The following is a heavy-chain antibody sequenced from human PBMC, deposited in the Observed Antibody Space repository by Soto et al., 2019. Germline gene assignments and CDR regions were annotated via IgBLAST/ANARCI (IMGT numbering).Heavy chain of an antibody. CDR3: GRGLGGGWYYFDY. D-gene: IGHD6-19*01. CDR2: ITVNSGNT. V-gene: IGHV1-18*04. CDR1: GYRFINYG. Sequence: QGHLVQSGVEVKEPGASVRVSCKASGYRFINYGIGWVRQAPGQGLEWMGWITVNSGNTNYPQKFQGRVTMTTDTSTSTAYMGLRSLTSDDTAVYYCGRGLGGGWYYFDYWGPGTLVTVSS. J-gene: IGHJ4*02.